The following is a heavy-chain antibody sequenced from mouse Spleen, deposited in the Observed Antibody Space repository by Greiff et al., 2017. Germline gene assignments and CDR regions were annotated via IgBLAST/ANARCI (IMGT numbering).Heavy chain of an antibody. D-gene: IGHD4-1*01. CDR1: GFSLTSYA. J-gene: IGHJ1*01. CDR2: IWTGGGT. Sequence: VMLVESGPGLVAPSQSLSITCTVSGFSLTSYAISWVRQPPGKGLEWLGVIWTGGGTNYNSALKSRLSISKDNSKSQVFLKMNSLQTDDTARYYCARNLNWDEGYFDVWGAGTTVTVSS. CDR3: ARNLNWDEGYFDV. V-gene: IGHV2-9-1*01.